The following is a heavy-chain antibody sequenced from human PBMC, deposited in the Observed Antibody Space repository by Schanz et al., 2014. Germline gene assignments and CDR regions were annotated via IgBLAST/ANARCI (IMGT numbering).Heavy chain of an antibody. CDR1: GFTFSKYW. Sequence: EVQLVESGGGLVQPGGSLRLSCGGSGFTFSKYWMSWVRQAPGKGLEWVANIKQDGSEKYYVDAVKGRFTISRDNAKKSMYLHMKSLRGEDTAVDYCARDNYYGSGSCAYWGQGTLVTVSS. V-gene: IGHV3-7*04. D-gene: IGHD3-10*01. J-gene: IGHJ4*02. CDR3: ARDNYYGSGSCAY. CDR2: IKQDGSEK.